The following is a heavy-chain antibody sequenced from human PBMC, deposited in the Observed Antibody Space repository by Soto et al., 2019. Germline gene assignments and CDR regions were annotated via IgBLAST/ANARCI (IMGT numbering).Heavy chain of an antibody. J-gene: IGHJ4*02. CDR2: ISRDGSNK. CDR3: ARSRNSAVADSFDF. D-gene: IGHD3-10*01. Sequence: QVHVVESGGGVVQPGRSLRLSCAASGFTFSRYAIHWVRQAPGKGLEWVAVISRDGSNKYYVDSVKGRFTISRDNSKNTLYLQMNSLRDEDTAVYYCARSRNSAVADSFDFWGQGTLVTVSS. V-gene: IGHV3-30*04. CDR1: GFTFSRYA.